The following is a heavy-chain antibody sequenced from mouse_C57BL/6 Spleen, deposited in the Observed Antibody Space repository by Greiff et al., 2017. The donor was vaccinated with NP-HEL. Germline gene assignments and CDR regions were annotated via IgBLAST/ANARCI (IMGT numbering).Heavy chain of an antibody. CDR3: ARTDGRDAMDY. J-gene: IGHJ4*01. Sequence: VQLQQPGAELVKPGASVKLSCKAPGYTFTSYWITWVKQRPGQGLEWIGDIYPGSGSTNYNEKFKSKATLTVDTASSTAYMQLSSLTSEDSAVYYCARTDGRDAMDYWGQGTSVTVSS. CDR2: IYPGSGST. D-gene: IGHD2-3*01. V-gene: IGHV1-55*01. CDR1: GYTFTSYW.